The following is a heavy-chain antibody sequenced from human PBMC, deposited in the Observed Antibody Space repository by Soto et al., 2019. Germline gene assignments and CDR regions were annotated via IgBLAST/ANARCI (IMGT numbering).Heavy chain of an antibody. J-gene: IGHJ6*02. CDR2: INPSGGST. V-gene: IGHV1-46*01. CDR1: WYTFTSYY. Sequence: GASGKVSFKASWYTFTSYYMHCARQAPGQRLVWMGIINPSGGSTSYAQKFQGRVTMTRDTSTSTVYMELSSLRSEDTAVYYCARDLYSSSDRDYYYYGMDVWGQGTTVTVSS. D-gene: IGHD6-13*01. CDR3: ARDLYSSSDRDYYYYGMDV.